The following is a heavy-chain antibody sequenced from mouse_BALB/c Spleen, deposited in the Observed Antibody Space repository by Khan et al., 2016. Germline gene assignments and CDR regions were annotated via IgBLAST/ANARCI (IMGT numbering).Heavy chain of an antibody. CDR1: GYTFTNYD. Sequence: QVQLEQSGAELVKAGASVKLSCKASGYTFTNYDINWVRQRPEQGLEWIGWIFPGDGSTKYNEKFKDKATLTTDKSSSTAYMQLSRLTSEDSAVYFCARNYYGSSYHSYFDVWGAGTTVTVSS. CDR2: IFPGDGST. CDR3: ARNYYGSSYHSYFDV. V-gene: IGHV1-85*01. D-gene: IGHD1-1*01. J-gene: IGHJ1*01.